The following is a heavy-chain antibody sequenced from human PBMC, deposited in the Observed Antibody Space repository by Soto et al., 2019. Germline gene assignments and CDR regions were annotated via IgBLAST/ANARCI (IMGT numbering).Heavy chain of an antibody. Sequence: SATLSLTCTVSGGSISSYYWSWIRQPPGKGLEWIGYIYYSGSTNYNPSLKSRVTISVDTPKNQSSLKLSSVAAADTAVYYCARHGSGSYYYFDYWGQGTLVTVSS. D-gene: IGHD1-26*01. V-gene: IGHV4-59*08. CDR3: ARHGSGSYYYFDY. CDR2: IYYSGST. CDR1: GGSISSYY. J-gene: IGHJ4*01.